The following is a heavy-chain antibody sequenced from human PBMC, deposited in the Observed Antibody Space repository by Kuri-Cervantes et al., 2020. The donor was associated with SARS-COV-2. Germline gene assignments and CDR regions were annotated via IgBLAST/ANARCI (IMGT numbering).Heavy chain of an antibody. V-gene: IGHV3-48*01. Sequence: GESLKISCAASGFTFSSYSMNWVRQAPGKGLEWVSYTSSSSSTIYYADSVKGRFTISRDNAKNSLYLQMNSLRAEDTAVYYCARDASVRFGEVYFDYWGQGTLVTVSS. CDR1: GFTFSSYS. CDR3: ARDASVRFGEVYFDY. J-gene: IGHJ4*02. CDR2: TSSSSSTI. D-gene: IGHD3-10*01.